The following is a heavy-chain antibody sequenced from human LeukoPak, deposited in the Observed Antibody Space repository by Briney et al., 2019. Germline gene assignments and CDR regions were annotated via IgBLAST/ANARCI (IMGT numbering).Heavy chain of an antibody. CDR3: ATWYYYDSSDYYLADY. CDR2: FDPEDGET. V-gene: IGHV1-24*01. D-gene: IGHD3-22*01. CDR1: GYTLTELS. J-gene: IGHJ4*02. Sequence: EASVKVSCKVSGYTLTELSMHWVRQAPGKGLEWMGGFDPEDGETIYAQELQGRVTMTKDTSTDTAYMELSSLRSEDTAVYYCATWYYYDSSDYYLADYWGQGTLVTVSS.